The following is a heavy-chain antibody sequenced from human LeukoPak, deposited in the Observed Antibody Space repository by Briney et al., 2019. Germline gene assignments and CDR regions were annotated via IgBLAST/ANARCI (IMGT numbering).Heavy chain of an antibody. J-gene: IGHJ4*02. D-gene: IGHD6-6*01. V-gene: IGHV1-69*05. CDR1: GGTFSSYA. Sequence: GASVKVSCKASGGTFSSYAISWVRQAPGQGLEWMGRIIPIFGTANYAQKFQGRVTITTEESTSTAYMELSSLRSEDTAVYYCALDSSSTVDYWGQGTLVTVSS. CDR3: ALDSSSTVDY. CDR2: IIPIFGTA.